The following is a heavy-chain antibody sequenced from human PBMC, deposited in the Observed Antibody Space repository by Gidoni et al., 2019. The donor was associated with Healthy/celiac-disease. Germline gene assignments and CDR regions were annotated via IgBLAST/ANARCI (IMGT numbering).Heavy chain of an antibody. CDR2: VSAYKGNT. CDR1: GYTFTSYG. CDR3: GRECRLELRLDY. Sequence: QVQLVQSGAEVKKPGASVKVSCKASGYTFTSYGISWVRQAPGQGLEWMGWVSAYKGNTNYAQELQGRVTNATDKTPSTTFMGLRSLGSDGPAVEFCGRECRLELRLDYWGQGTLVTVSS. D-gene: IGHD1-7*01. V-gene: IGHV1-18*01. J-gene: IGHJ4*02.